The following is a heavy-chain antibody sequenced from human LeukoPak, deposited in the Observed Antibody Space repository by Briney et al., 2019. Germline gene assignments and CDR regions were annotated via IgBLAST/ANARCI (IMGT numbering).Heavy chain of an antibody. CDR3: ARENCSGGSCSVAFDI. Sequence: ASVKVPCKASGYTFTGYYMHWVRQAPGQGLEWMGWINPNSGGTNYAQKFQGRVTMTRDTSISTAYMELSRLRSDDTAVYYCARENCSGGSCSVAFDIWGQGTMVTVPS. CDR2: INPNSGGT. V-gene: IGHV1-2*02. CDR1: GYTFTGYY. D-gene: IGHD2-15*01. J-gene: IGHJ3*02.